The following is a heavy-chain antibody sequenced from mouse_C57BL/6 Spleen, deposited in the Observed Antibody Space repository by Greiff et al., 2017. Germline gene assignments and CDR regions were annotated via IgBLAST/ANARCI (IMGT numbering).Heavy chain of an antibody. CDR1: GFTFNTYA. J-gene: IGHJ1*03. CDR2: IRSKSSNYAT. CDR3: VRKRGSRTWYFEV. D-gene: IGHD1-1*01. Sequence: EVQVVESGGGLVQPKGSLKLSCAASGFTFNTYAMHWVRQAPGKGLEWVARIRSKSSNYATYYADSVKDRFTISRDESQSMLDLQMNNLKTEDTAVDYCVRKRGSRTWYFEVWGTGTTVTVSS. V-gene: IGHV10-3*01.